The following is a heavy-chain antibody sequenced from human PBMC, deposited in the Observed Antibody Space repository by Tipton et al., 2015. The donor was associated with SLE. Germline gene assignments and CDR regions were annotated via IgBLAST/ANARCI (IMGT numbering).Heavy chain of an antibody. CDR2: IYYSGST. Sequence: TLSLTCTVSAGSISTYYWSWIRQPPGKGLEWIGYIYYSGSTNYNPSLKSRVTISVDTSKNQFSLKLSSVTAADTAVYYCARVGDIVVVVATYGMDVWGQGTTVTVSS. CDR3: ARVGDIVVVVATYGMDV. V-gene: IGHV4-59*12. D-gene: IGHD2-15*01. J-gene: IGHJ6*02. CDR1: AGSISTYY.